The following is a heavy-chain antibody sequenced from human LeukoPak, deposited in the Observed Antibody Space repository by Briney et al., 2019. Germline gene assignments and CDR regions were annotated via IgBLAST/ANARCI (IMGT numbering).Heavy chain of an antibody. CDR1: GFTFSSYG. Sequence: GRSLRLSCAASGFTFSSYGMHWVRQASGKGLEWVSSISSSSSYIYYADSVKGRFTISRDNAKNSLYLQMNSLRAEDTAVYYCARGGTVATITEGWFDPWGQGTLVTVSS. CDR3: ARGGTVATITEGWFDP. J-gene: IGHJ5*02. V-gene: IGHV3-21*01. CDR2: ISSSSSYI. D-gene: IGHD5-12*01.